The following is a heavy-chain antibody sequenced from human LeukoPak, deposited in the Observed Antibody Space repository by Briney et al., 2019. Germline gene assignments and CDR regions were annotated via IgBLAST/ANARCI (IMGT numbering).Heavy chain of an antibody. Sequence: PSETLSLTCTVSGASIGGRNYYWGWIRQPPGKGLEWIGNIFYSGNTYYNPSLKSRVTISIDSSKNHFSLELSSVTAADTAVYYCARHGPPIPGDYYYLDVWGKGTTVIVSS. CDR1: GASIGGRNYY. CDR3: ARHGPPIPGDYYYLDV. CDR2: IFYSGNT. J-gene: IGHJ6*03. V-gene: IGHV4-39*01.